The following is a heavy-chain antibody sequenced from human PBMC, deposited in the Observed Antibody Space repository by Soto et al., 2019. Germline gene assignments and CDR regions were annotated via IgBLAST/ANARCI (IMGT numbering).Heavy chain of an antibody. D-gene: IGHD1-1*01. Sequence: EERLLQSGGGLVQPGGSLRLLCVASGFTFSSYDMRWVRQAPGKGLEWVSSITKRGENAYYVDSVKGRFTVSRDNSKNTLYLQMDPLRAEDTAVYYCVKLLHNSYSNVMDVWGQGTTVTVSS. V-gene: IGHV3-23*01. CDR2: ITKRGENA. CDR1: GFTFSSYD. J-gene: IGHJ6*02. CDR3: VKLLHNSYSNVMDV.